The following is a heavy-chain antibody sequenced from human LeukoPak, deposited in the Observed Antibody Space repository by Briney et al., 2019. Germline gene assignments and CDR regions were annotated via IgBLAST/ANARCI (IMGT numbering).Heavy chain of an antibody. J-gene: IGHJ4*02. V-gene: IGHV4-31*03. CDR3: ARAGSGAMVRGVIDY. Sequence: SETLSLTCTVSGGSISSGGYYWSWIRQHPGKGLEWIGYIYYSGSTYYNPSLKSRVTISVDTSKNQFSLKLSFVTAADTAVYYCARAGSGAMVRGVIDYWGQGTLVTVSS. D-gene: IGHD3-10*01. CDR2: IYYSGST. CDR1: GGSISSGGYY.